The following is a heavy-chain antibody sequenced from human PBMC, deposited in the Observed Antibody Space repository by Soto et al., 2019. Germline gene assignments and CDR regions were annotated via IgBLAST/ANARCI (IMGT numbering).Heavy chain of an antibody. V-gene: IGHV4-59*01. D-gene: IGHD6-19*01. CDR1: GGPISSYY. Sequence: SETLSLTCTVSGGPISSYYWSWIRQPPGKGLEWIGYIYYSGSTNYNPSLKSRVTISVDTSKSQFSLKLSSVTAADTAVYFCARSVRNGWYNYFDYWGQGTLVTVSS. CDR3: ARSVRNGWYNYFDY. CDR2: IYYSGST. J-gene: IGHJ4*02.